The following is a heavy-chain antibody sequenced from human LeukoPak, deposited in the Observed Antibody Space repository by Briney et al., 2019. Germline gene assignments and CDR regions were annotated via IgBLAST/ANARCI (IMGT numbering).Heavy chain of an antibody. J-gene: IGHJ4*02. CDR1: GYTFTDCY. D-gene: IGHD2-2*01. Sequence: ASVTVSCKASGYTFTDCYMHWVRQAPGQGVEQMGWINPNDGDTNYAQKFQGRVTMTRDTSISTAHMEVSRLRSDDTAVYYCARANFLYCSSSTCLFDYWGQGTLVTVSS. V-gene: IGHV1-2*02. CDR3: ARANFLYCSSSTCLFDY. CDR2: INPNDGDT.